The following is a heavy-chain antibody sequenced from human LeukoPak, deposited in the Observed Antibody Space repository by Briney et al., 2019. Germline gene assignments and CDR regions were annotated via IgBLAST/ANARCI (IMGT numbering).Heavy chain of an antibody. CDR3: ARPAGDYARGGFDI. V-gene: IGHV3-30*04. Sequence: PGRSLRLSCAPSGFTFSDYAMHWVRQAPGMGLEWVAVISYDGRNEYYADSVKGRFTISRDNSKSTLYLQMNSLRADDTAMYYCARPAGDYARGGFDIWGQGTLVTVSS. CDR1: GFTFSDYA. D-gene: IGHD4-17*01. CDR2: ISYDGRNE. J-gene: IGHJ3*02.